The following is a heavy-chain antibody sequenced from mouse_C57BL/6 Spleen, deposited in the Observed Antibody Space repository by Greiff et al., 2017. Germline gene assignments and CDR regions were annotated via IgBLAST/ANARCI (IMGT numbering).Heavy chain of an antibody. CDR2: IYPSDSET. Sequence: VQLQQPGAELVRPGSSVKLSCKASGYTFTSYWMDWVKQRPGQGLEWIGNIYPSDSETHYNQKFKDKATLTVDKSSSTDYMQLSSLTSEDSAVYYCARGGDPVYGGQGTALTGSS. CDR3: ARGGDPVY. CDR1: GYTFTSYW. J-gene: IGHJ2*01. V-gene: IGHV1-61*01.